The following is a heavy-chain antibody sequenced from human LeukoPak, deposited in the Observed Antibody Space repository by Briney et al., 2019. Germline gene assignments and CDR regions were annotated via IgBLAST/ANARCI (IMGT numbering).Heavy chain of an antibody. CDR2: ITSDGCAT. J-gene: IGHJ2*01. CDR1: GFTFSSYW. V-gene: IGHV3-74*01. Sequence: GGSLRLSCAVSGFTFSSYWMHWVRQGPGKGLAWVSRITSDGCATDYADSVKGRFTISRDNAKNTLYLHMDSLRAEDTAVYYCARDASPGYFDLWGRGTLVTVSS. D-gene: IGHD2-15*01. CDR3: ARDASPGYFDL.